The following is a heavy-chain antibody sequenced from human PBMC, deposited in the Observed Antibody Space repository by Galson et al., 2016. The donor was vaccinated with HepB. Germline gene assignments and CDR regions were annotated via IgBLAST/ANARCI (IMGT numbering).Heavy chain of an antibody. Sequence: SLRLSCAASGFAFSDYYMTWIRQAPGKGLESIAYITFAAGGTFYADSVKGRFTISRDNAKNILYLQMNSLRIDDTAVYYCARGTSSAHYYFDYWGQGALVSVSS. CDR1: GFAFSDYY. CDR2: ITFAAGGT. D-gene: IGHD1-14*01. J-gene: IGHJ4*02. V-gene: IGHV3-11*04. CDR3: ARGTSSAHYYFDY.